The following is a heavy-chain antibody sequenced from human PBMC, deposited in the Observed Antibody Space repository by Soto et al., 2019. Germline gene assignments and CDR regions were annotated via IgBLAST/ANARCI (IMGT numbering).Heavy chain of an antibody. J-gene: IGHJ5*01. Sequence: ASVKVSCKPSVITYTTYAIHWVRQAPGQGLEWMGWINTGNGNTRYSQRFQGRVTLTTDTSASTAYMDVSSLTSEDTAVYYCARAISGYVSWG. CDR1: VITYTTYA. CDR2: INTGNGNT. D-gene: IGHD5-12*01. CDR3: ARAISGYVS. V-gene: IGHV1-3*04.